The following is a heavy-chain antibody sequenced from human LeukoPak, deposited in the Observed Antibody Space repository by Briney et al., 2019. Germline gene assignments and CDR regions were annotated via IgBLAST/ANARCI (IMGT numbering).Heavy chain of an antibody. CDR3: AARPYLFGWMLNDAFDI. CDR2: INPNSGGT. CDR1: GYTFTGYY. Sequence: GASVKVSCKASGYTFTGYYMHLVRQAPGQGLEWMGWINPNSGGTNYAQKFQGRVTMTRDTSISTAYMELSRLRSDDTAVYYCAARPYLFGWMLNDAFDIWGQGTMVTVSS. J-gene: IGHJ3*02. D-gene: IGHD2-8*01. V-gene: IGHV1-2*02.